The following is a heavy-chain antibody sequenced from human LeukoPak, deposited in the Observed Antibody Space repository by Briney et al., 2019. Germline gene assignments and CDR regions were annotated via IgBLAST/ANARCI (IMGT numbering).Heavy chain of an antibody. CDR2: ISTYNTNT. V-gene: IGHV1-18*01. J-gene: IGHJ4*02. CDR1: GYSFSTYG. Sequence: ASVKVSFKTSGYSFSTYGITWVRQAPGQGREWMGWISTYNTNTNYAQKLQGRVTITTDTSTSTAYMELRSLRSDDTAIYYCARTSGTVADYWGQGTLVTVSS. D-gene: IGHD4-23*01. CDR3: ARTSGTVADY.